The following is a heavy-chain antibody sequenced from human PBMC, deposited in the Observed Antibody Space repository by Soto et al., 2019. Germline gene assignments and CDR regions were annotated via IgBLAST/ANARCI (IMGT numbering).Heavy chain of an antibody. V-gene: IGHV5-51*01. Sequence: PGESLKISCKASGYSLNTYWIAWVRQMPGKGLEWMGAIFPGDSDTRYSTSFEGQVTISVDRSLSIAYIQWGSLMDSDSASYYCASQGPAYSGSGYNYEMDVWGPGTQVTVSS. J-gene: IGHJ6*02. CDR1: GYSLNTYW. CDR3: ASQGPAYSGSGYNYEMDV. CDR2: IFPGDSDT. D-gene: IGHD2-2*02.